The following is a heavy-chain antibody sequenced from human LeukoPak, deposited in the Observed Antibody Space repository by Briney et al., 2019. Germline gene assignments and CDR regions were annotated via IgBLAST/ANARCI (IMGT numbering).Heavy chain of an antibody. J-gene: IGHJ4*02. CDR3: ARPTMVRGVIDY. D-gene: IGHD3-10*01. CDR1: GGSISSSSYY. Sequence: SETLSLTCTVSGGSISSSSYYWGWIRQPPGKGLEWIGGIYYSGSTYYNPSLKSRVTISVDTSKNQFSLKLSSVTAADTAVYYCARPTMVRGVIDYWGQGTLVTVSS. V-gene: IGHV4-39*01. CDR2: IYYSGST.